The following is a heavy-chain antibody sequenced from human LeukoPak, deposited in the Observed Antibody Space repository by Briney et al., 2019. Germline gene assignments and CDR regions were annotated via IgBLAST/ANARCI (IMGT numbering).Heavy chain of an antibody. J-gene: IGHJ4*02. CDR1: GFTFNSYW. D-gene: IGHD2-21*02. CDR2: IDEDGKTI. CDR3: VSDLCGGDDQ. Sequence: GGSLRLSCAASGFTFNSYWMHWGRQAPGKGLVWVSRIDEDGKTIDYADSVKGRFTISRDNAKDTLYLQMSSLRDEDTAVSYCVSDLCGGDDQWGRGTLVTVSS. V-gene: IGHV3-74*01.